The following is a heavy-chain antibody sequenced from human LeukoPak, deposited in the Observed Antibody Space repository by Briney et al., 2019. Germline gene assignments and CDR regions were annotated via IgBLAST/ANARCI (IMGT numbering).Heavy chain of an antibody. V-gene: IGHV3-30*02. Sequence: GGSLRLSCAASGFTFSSYGMHWVRQAPGKGLEWVAFIRYDGSNKYYADSVKGRFTISRDNSKNTLYLQMNSLRAEDTAVYYCAIFENPSSTYYDFWSGYQVRTDSANFDYWGQGTLVTVSS. CDR2: IRYDGSNK. CDR3: AIFENPSSTYYDFWSGYQVRTDSANFDY. D-gene: IGHD3-3*01. CDR1: GFTFSSYG. J-gene: IGHJ4*02.